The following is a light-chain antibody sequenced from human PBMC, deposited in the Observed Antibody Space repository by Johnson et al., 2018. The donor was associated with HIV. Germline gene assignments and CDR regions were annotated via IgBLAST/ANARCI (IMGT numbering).Light chain of an antibody. V-gene: IGLV1-51*02. Sequence: HSVLTQPPSVSAAPGQKVIISCSGSSSNIGNNYVSWYQQLPGTAPKLLIYENNKRPSGIPDRFSGSKSGTSATLGITGLQTGDEADYYCGTWDSSLSAHYGFGTGTKVTVL. CDR2: ENN. CDR3: GTWDSSLSAHYG. J-gene: IGLJ1*01. CDR1: SSNIGNNY.